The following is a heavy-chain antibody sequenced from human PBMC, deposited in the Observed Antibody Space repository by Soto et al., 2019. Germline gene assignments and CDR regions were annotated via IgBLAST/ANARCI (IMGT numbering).Heavy chain of an antibody. CDR3: AKLSWRFGELLSRYYGMDV. D-gene: IGHD3-10*01. Sequence: GGSLRLSCAASGFTFSSYAMSWVRQAPGKGLGWVSAMSGSGGGTYYADSVKSRFTISRANSKNTLYMQMTSLRADDTAVYYCAKLSWRFGELLSRYYGMDVWGQGTTVTVSS. CDR2: MSGSGGGT. V-gene: IGHV3-23*01. J-gene: IGHJ6*02. CDR1: GFTFSSYA.